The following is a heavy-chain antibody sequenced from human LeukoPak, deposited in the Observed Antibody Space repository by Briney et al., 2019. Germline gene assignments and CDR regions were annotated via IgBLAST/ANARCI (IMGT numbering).Heavy chain of an antibody. J-gene: IGHJ4*02. D-gene: IGHD3-3*01. Sequence: GGSLRLSCAASGFTFSSYAMSWVRQAPGKGLEWVSAISGSGGSTYYADSGKGRFTISRDNSKNTLYLQMNSPRAEDTAVYYCAKQWIHYDFWSGYYMEVRDYWGQGTLVTVSS. CDR3: AKQWIHYDFWSGYYMEVRDY. CDR1: GFTFSSYA. CDR2: ISGSGGST. V-gene: IGHV3-23*01.